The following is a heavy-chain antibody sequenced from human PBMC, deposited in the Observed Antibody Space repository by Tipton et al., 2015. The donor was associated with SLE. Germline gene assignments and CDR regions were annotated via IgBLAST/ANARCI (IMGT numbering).Heavy chain of an antibody. D-gene: IGHD2-15*01. CDR2: IRNTAYGGTT. J-gene: IGHJ4*02. V-gene: IGHV3-49*04. CDR3: ARDKCGGGSCYSPY. Sequence: SLRLSCTASGFRFGDYAMNWVRQAPGKGLEWVGVIRNTAYGGTTDYAASVKGRFTISRDDSNSIAYLQMDSLQTEDTAVYYCARDKCGGGSCYSPYWGQGTLVTVSS. CDR1: GFRFGDYA.